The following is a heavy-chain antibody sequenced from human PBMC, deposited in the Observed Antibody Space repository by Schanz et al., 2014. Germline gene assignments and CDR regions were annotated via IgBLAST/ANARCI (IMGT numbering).Heavy chain of an antibody. D-gene: IGHD2-2*01. V-gene: IGHV1-46*01. CDR1: GYTFTSYS. Sequence: QVQLVQSGAEVKKPGASVKVSCKASGYTFTSYSMHWVRQAPGQGLEWMGIINPSGGGTSYALRFQDRVTVTRDTSRSTVYLELSSLRADDTAIYYCARELCSSTTCYVRYDPWGQGTLVTVSS. CDR2: INPSGGGT. CDR3: ARELCSSTTCYVRYDP. J-gene: IGHJ5*02.